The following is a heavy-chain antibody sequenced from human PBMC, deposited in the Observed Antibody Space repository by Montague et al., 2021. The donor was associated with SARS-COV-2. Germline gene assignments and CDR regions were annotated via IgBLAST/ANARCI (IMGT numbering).Heavy chain of an antibody. CDR2: ISGSGGST. D-gene: IGHD5-12*01. CDR3: AKGYSGDDWGGYYYYYMDV. Sequence: SLRLSCAASGFTFSSYAMSWVRQAPGKGLEWVSGISGSGGSTYYADSVKGRFTISRDNSKNTLYLQMNSLRAEDTAVYYCAKGYSGDDWGGYYYYYMDVWGKGTTVTVSS. CDR1: GFTFSSYA. J-gene: IGHJ6*03. V-gene: IGHV3-23*01.